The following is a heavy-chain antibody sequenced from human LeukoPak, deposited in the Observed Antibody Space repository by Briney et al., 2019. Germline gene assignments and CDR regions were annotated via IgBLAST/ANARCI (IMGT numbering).Heavy chain of an antibody. D-gene: IGHD2-15*01. V-gene: IGHV3-23*01. CDR1: GFTFSNYD. J-gene: IGHJ4*02. Sequence: GGSLRLSCVASGFTFSNYDMSWVRQAPGKGLEWVSAISNNGGYTYYADSVQGRFTISRDNSKSTLCLQMNSLRAEDTAVYYCAKQLGYCSDGSCYFPYWGQGTLVTVSS. CDR3: AKQLGYCSDGSCYFPY. CDR2: ISNNGGYT.